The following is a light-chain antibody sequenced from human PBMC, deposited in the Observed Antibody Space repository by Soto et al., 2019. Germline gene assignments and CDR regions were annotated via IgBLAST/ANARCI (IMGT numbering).Light chain of an antibody. CDR1: QGISSA. Sequence: AIPLTQSPSSLSASVGDRVTITCRASQGISSALAWYQQKPGKAPKLLIYDASSLESGVPSRFSGSGSGTDFTLTISSLQPVDFATYYCQQFNSYPQTFGQGTKVEIK. V-gene: IGKV1-13*02. CDR2: DAS. J-gene: IGKJ1*01. CDR3: QQFNSYPQT.